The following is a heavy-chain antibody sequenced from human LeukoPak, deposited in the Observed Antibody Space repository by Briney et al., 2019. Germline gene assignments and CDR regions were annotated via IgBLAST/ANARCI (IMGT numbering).Heavy chain of an antibody. J-gene: IGHJ4*02. D-gene: IGHD5-24*01. CDR2: INNDGSNT. CDR1: GFTFSSYR. CDR3: ARGDGYNLLNY. Sequence: PGGSLRLSCAASGFTFSSYRMHWVRQAPGKGLVWVSRINNDGSNTIYADSVKGRFTISRGNAKNTLYLQMNSLRAEDTAVYYCARGDGYNLLNYWGQGTLVTVSS. V-gene: IGHV3-74*01.